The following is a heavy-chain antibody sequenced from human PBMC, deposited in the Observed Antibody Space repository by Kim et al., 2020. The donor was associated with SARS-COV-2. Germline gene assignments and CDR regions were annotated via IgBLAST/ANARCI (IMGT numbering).Heavy chain of an antibody. J-gene: IGHJ4*02. D-gene: IGHD2-2*01. CDR1: GGSFSGYY. CDR3: ARVGDCSSTSCPAPFDY. Sequence: SETLSLTCAVYGGSFSGYYWSWIRQPPGKGLEWIGEINHSGSTNYNPSLKSRVTISVDTSKNQFSLKLSSVTAADTAVYYCARVGDCSSTSCPAPFDYWGQGTLVTVSS. CDR2: INHSGST. V-gene: IGHV4-34*01.